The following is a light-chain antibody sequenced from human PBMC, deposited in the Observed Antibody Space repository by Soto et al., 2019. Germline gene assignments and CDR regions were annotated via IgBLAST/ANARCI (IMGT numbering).Light chain of an antibody. J-gene: IGKJ1*01. CDR2: GAS. Sequence: IVMTQSPATLSVSPGERATLSCRTSQSVSSNLAWYQQKSGQAPRLLIYGASTRATGIPARFSGSGSGTEFTLTISSLQSEDFAVYYCQQYNNWPTWTFGQGTKVEIK. V-gene: IGKV3-15*01. CDR1: QSVSSN. CDR3: QQYNNWPTWT.